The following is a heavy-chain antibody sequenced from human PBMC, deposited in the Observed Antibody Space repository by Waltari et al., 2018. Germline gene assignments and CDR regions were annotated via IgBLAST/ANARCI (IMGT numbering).Heavy chain of an antibody. CDR1: GFTLSSYA. Sequence: EVQLLESGGGLVQPGGSLRLSCAASGFTLSSYAMSWVRQAPGKGLWWVSAISGSGGTTYYADSVKGRFTISRDNSKNTLYLQMNSLRAEDTAVYYCAKVDSDFWSWFDPWGQGTLVTVSS. CDR3: AKVDSDFWSWFDP. D-gene: IGHD3-3*01. CDR2: ISGSGGTT. J-gene: IGHJ5*02. V-gene: IGHV3-23*01.